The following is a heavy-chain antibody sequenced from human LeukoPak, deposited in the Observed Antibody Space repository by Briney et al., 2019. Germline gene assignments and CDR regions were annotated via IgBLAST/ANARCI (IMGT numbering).Heavy chain of an antibody. D-gene: IGHD4-17*01. Sequence: PGGSLRLSCAASDLTVSSNYMSWVRQAPGKGLQCVSLIYSGDSTYYADSVKGRFTISRDKSKNTLSLQMNSLRAEDTAVYYCARLTETTTSDYFDYWGQGTLVTVSP. CDR3: ARLTETTTSDYFDY. CDR2: IYSGDST. V-gene: IGHV3-53*01. CDR1: DLTVSSNY. J-gene: IGHJ4*02.